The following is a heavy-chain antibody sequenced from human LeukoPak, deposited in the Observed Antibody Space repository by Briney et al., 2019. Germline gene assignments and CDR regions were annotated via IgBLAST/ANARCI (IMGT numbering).Heavy chain of an antibody. V-gene: IGHV4-59*01. Sequence: SETLSLTCTVSGGSISSYYWSWIRQPPGKGLEWIGYIYYSGNTNYNPSLKSRVTISVDTSKNQFSLKLSSVTAADTAVYYCARASDYYYYYGMDVWGQGTTVTVSS. CDR1: GGSISSYY. J-gene: IGHJ6*02. CDR2: IYYSGNT. CDR3: ARASDYYYYYGMDV.